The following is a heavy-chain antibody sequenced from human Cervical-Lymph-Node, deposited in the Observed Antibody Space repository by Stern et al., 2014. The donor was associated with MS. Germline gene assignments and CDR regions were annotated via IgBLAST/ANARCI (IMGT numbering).Heavy chain of an antibody. J-gene: IGHJ4*02. CDR3: ARPAAARYFDY. Sequence: VHLVESGGGVVQPGRSLRLSCATSGFTFGRHSMHWVRQVPGKGLEWVAIISYDGSSQHYADSVKGRFTISRDNSNNTLYLQMNSRRIEDTAMYYCARPAAARYFDYWGQGSQVTVSS. CDR1: GFTFGRHS. CDR2: ISYDGSSQ. D-gene: IGHD6-25*01. V-gene: IGHV3-30-3*01.